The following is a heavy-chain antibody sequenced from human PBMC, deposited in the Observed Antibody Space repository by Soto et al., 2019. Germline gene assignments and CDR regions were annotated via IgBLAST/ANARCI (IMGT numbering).Heavy chain of an antibody. CDR2: INHSGST. V-gene: IGHV4-34*01. D-gene: IGHD2-8*02. CDR3: ARDKITGLFAY. J-gene: IGHJ4*02. Sequence: QVQLQQWGAGLLKPSETLSLTCAVYGGSFSGYYSTWIRQPPGTGLEWIGEINHSGSTNYNPSLKSRVTISVDTSKNQFSLKLTSVTAADTAVYYCARDKITGLFAYWGQGTLVTVSS. CDR1: GGSFSGYY.